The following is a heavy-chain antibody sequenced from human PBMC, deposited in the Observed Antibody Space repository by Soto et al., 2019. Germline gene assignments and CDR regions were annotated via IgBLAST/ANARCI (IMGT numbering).Heavy chain of an antibody. V-gene: IGHV3-23*01. CDR3: AKIKGSLGYGLDYFDY. J-gene: IGHJ4*02. Sequence: GGSLRLSCAASGFTFSSYAMSWVRQAPGKGLEWVSAISGSGGSTYYADSVKGRFTISRDNSKNTLYLQMNSLRAEDTAVYYCAKIKGSLGYGLDYFDYWGQGTLVTVSS. D-gene: IGHD5-18*01. CDR2: ISGSGGST. CDR1: GFTFSSYA.